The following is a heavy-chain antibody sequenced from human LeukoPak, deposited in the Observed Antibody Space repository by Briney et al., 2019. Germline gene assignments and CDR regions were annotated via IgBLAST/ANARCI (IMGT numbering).Heavy chain of an antibody. V-gene: IGHV1-18*01. J-gene: IGHJ4*02. D-gene: IGHD6-19*01. CDR3: ARGAPSGYSSGWTAFDY. CDR2: ISAYNGNT. CDR1: GYTFTSYG. Sequence: ASVKVSCKASGYTFTSYGISWVRQAPGQGLEWMGWISAYNGNTNYAQKLQGRVTMTTDTSTSTAYMELRSLRSDDTAVYYCARGAPSGYSSGWTAFDYWGQGTLVTVSS.